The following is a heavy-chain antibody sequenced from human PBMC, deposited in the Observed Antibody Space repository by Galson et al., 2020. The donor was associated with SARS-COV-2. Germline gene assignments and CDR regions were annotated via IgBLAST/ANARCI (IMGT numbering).Heavy chain of an antibody. CDR3: ARMTQTRQVVGAADY. J-gene: IGHJ4*02. D-gene: IGHD1-26*01. Sequence: SETLSLTCTVPGGSINSGDYYWSWIRHLPGKGLEWIGYIYYSGSTYYNPSLKSRVTISIDTSKNQFSLRLNSVTAADTAVYYCARMTQTRQVVGAADYWGQGTLVTVSS. CDR1: GGSINSGDYY. V-gene: IGHV4-31*03. CDR2: IYYSGST.